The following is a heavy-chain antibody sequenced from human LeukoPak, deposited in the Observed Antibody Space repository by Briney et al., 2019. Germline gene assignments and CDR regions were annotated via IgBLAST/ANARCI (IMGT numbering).Heavy chain of an antibody. D-gene: IGHD1-14*01. CDR1: GYTFTLFY. Sequence: GASVKVSCKASGYTFTLFYMHGVRQAPGQGLEWMGWIHPNSGVTNYAQKFQGRVTMTRDTSISTVYMELSRLRSDDTAVYYCARSKVYPNDYWGQGTLVTVSS. J-gene: IGHJ4*02. CDR2: IHPNSGVT. V-gene: IGHV1-2*02. CDR3: ARSKVYPNDY.